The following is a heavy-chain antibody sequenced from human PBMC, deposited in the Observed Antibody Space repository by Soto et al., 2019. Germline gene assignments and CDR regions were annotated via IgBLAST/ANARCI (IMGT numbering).Heavy chain of an antibody. Sequence: GGSLRLSCAASGFTFSSYGMHWVRQAPGKGLEWVAVIWYDGSNKYYADSVKGRFTISRDNSKNTLYLQMNSLRAKDTAVYYCARANRNDNDAFDIWGQGTMVTVSS. J-gene: IGHJ3*02. CDR2: IWYDGSNK. CDR3: ARANRNDNDAFDI. V-gene: IGHV3-33*01. D-gene: IGHD1-1*01. CDR1: GFTFSSYG.